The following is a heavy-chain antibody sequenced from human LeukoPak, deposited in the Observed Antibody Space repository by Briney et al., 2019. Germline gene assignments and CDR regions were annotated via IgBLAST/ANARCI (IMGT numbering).Heavy chain of an antibody. J-gene: IGHJ4*02. CDR2: INPSGGST. V-gene: IGHV1-46*01. CDR3: AREWFPNGPDY. D-gene: IGHD3-22*01. CDR1: GYTFTSYY. Sequence: ASVKVSCKASGYTFTSYYMHLVRQAPGQGLEWMGIINPSGGSTSYAQKFQGRVTMTRDTSTSTVYMELSSLRSEDTAVYYCAREWFPNGPDYWGQGTLVTVSS.